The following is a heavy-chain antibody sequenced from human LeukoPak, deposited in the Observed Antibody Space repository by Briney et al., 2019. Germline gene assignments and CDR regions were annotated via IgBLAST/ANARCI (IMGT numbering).Heavy chain of an antibody. Sequence: GGSLRLSCAASGYIFCNYLITWARQTPGKGLEWVSAISDSGGSTKYTDSVKGRFTISRDNSKNTLYVQINSVRADDSTVSYCLEGRWLDFWGQGTLVTVSS. J-gene: IGHJ4*02. V-gene: IGHV3-23*01. CDR1: GYIFCNYL. CDR3: LEGRWLDF. D-gene: IGHD5-12*01. CDR2: ISDSGGST.